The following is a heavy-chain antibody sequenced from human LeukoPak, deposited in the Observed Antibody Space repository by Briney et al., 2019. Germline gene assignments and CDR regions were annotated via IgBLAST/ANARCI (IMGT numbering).Heavy chain of an antibody. J-gene: IGHJ4*02. V-gene: IGHV1-18*01. CDR1: GYTFTSFY. CDR2: ISAYNGNT. Sequence: ASVKVSCKASGYTFTSFYFSWVRQAPGQGLEWMGWISAYNGNTNYAQKLQGRVTMTTDPSTTTAYMELRSLTSDDTAVYYCARYGTYTNGAYDYWGQGTLVTVSS. D-gene: IGHD2-8*01. CDR3: ARYGTYTNGAYDY.